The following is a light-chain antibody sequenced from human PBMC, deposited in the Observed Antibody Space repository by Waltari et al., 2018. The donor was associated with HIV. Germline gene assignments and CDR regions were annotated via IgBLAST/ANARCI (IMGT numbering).Light chain of an antibody. V-gene: IGKV3-11*01. Sequence: IVLTQSSATLPLSPGERATLSSRATQDISSHLTWFQQKPGQAPRLLIYGTSNRATTIPARFRGSGSGTDFTRTISSLETEDVAVYHCQQRSAGPLTFGPGTKVDMK. CDR3: QQRSAGPLT. CDR1: QDISSH. CDR2: GTS. J-gene: IGKJ3*01.